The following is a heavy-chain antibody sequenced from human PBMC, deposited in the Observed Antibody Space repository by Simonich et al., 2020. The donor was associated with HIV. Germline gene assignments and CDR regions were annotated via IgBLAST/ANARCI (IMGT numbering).Heavy chain of an antibody. CDR3: AKEDGSYYFDY. D-gene: IGHD1-26*01. Sequence: EVQLLESGGGLVQPGGSLRLSCGASGFTFTNYDMNWVRQAPGRGLEWFSTIKTRGGYTYFADSVKGRFTISRDNSKNTVYLQMNSLRAEDTAVYYCAKEDGSYYFDYWGQGTLVTVSS. CDR2: IKTRGGYT. CDR1: GFTFTNYD. J-gene: IGHJ4*02. V-gene: IGHV3-23*01.